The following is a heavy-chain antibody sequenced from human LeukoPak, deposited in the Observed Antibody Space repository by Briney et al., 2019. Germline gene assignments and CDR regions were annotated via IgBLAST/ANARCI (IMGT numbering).Heavy chain of an antibody. Sequence: GSLRLSCAASGFTFSSYSMNWVRQAPGKGLEWVSAVSGTGSRTYYADSVRGRFTISRDNSKNTLYLQMKSLRVEHTARYYCAKGLTGYSNYGMDVWGQGTTVTVSS. CDR3: AKGLTGYSNYGMDV. CDR2: VSGTGSRT. J-gene: IGHJ6*02. CDR1: GFTFSSYS. V-gene: IGHV3-23*01. D-gene: IGHD3-9*01.